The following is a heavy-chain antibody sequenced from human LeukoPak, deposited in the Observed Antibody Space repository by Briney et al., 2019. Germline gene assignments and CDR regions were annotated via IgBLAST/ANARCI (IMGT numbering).Heavy chain of an antibody. Sequence: ASVKVSCKASGYTFTSLDINWVRQATGQGLEWMGWMSPSSDNTGYAQKFQGRVTMTRNTSISTAYMELSSLRSEDTAMYYCARGISQGFDYWGQGTLVIVSS. D-gene: IGHD2-15*01. CDR3: ARGISQGFDY. V-gene: IGHV1-8*01. CDR1: GYTFTSLD. CDR2: MSPSSDNT. J-gene: IGHJ4*02.